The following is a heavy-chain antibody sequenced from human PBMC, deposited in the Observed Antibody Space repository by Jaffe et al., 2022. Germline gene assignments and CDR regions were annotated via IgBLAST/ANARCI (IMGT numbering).Heavy chain of an antibody. CDR1: GYSISSGYY. CDR3: ARHDASIVVVTAPGEVYFDY. Sequence: QVQLQESGPGLVKPSETLSLTCAVSGYSISSGYYWGWIRQPPGKGLEWIGSIYHSGSTYYNPSLKSRVTISVDTSKNQFSLKLSSVTAADTAVYYCARHDASIVVVTAPGEVYFDYWGQGTLVTVSS. J-gene: IGHJ4*02. CDR2: IYHSGST. D-gene: IGHD2-21*02. V-gene: IGHV4-38-2*01.